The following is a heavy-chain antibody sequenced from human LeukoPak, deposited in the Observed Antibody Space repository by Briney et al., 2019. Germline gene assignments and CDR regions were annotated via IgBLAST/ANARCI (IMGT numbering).Heavy chain of an antibody. D-gene: IGHD6-13*01. J-gene: IGHJ3*02. V-gene: IGHV1-24*01. CDR1: GYTLTELS. Sequence: GASVKVSCKVSGYTLTELSMHWVRQAPGKGLEWMGGFDPEDGETIYAQKFQGRVTMTEDTSTDTAYTELSSLRSEDTAVYYCAFVPGIAAAGPREKDAFDIWGQGTMVTVSS. CDR2: FDPEDGET. CDR3: AFVPGIAAAGPREKDAFDI.